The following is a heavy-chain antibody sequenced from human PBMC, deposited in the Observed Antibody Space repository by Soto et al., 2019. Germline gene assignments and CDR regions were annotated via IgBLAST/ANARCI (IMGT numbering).Heavy chain of an antibody. CDR1: GGTFSSYT. CDR3: ARSPAAKGNWFDP. D-gene: IGHD2-2*01. CDR2: IIPILGIA. Sequence: ASVKVSCKASGGTFSSYTISWVRQAPGQGLEWMGRIIPILGIANYAQKFQGRVTITADTSTSTAYMELRSLRSEDTAVYYCARSPAAKGNWFDPWGQGTLVTVSS. V-gene: IGHV1-69*02. J-gene: IGHJ5*02.